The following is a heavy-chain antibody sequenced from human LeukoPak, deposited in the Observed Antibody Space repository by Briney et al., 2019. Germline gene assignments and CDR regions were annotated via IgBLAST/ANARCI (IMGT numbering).Heavy chain of an antibody. CDR2: INYSGTT. J-gene: IGHJ4*02. V-gene: IGHV4-59*01. CDR3: VSGRWSGYYFDT. D-gene: IGHD3-3*01. Sequence: PSETLSLTCTVSGGSITSYHWSWIRQSPGKGLEWIGYINYSGTTNYNPSLQSRATMSVDTSKKQFSLRLISVTAADTAVYYCVSGRWSGYYFDTWGQGTRVTVSS. CDR1: GGSITSYH.